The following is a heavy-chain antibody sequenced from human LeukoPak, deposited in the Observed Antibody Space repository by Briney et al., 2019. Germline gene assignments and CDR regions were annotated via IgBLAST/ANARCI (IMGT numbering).Heavy chain of an antibody. V-gene: IGHV4-61*02. J-gene: IGHJ5*02. D-gene: IGHD5/OR15-5a*01. Sequence: SETLSLTCSVSGGSISSGGYFWSWIRQPAGKGLEWIGRIYSSGSTNYNPSLESRVTVSVDTSKKQFSLNLSSVTAADTAVYYCAREVSGDRRFDPWGQGTLVTVSS. CDR1: GGSISSGGYF. CDR2: IYSSGST. CDR3: AREVSGDRRFDP.